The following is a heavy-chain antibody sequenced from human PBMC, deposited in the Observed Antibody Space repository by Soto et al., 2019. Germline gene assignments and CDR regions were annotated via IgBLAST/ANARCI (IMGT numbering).Heavy chain of an antibody. J-gene: IGHJ4*02. CDR3: ARGLNYDFWSGPDY. CDR1: GFTFNTYW. Sequence: GGSLRLSCVVSGFTFNTYWMAWVRQAPGRGLEWVADIKQGGNEKNYVDSVKGRFTISRDNAKNSLYLQMNSLRAEDTAVYYCARGLNYDFWSGPDYWGQGTLVTVSS. D-gene: IGHD3-3*01. CDR2: IKQGGNEK. V-gene: IGHV3-7*01.